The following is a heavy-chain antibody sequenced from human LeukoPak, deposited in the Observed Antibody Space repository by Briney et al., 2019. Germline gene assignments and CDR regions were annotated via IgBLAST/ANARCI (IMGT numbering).Heavy chain of an antibody. V-gene: IGHV4-4*02. CDR3: ARQGYCSSTSCPYYFDY. CDR2: IYHSGNT. CDR1: GGSISSGNW. D-gene: IGHD2-2*01. Sequence: SETLSLTCAVSGGSISSGNWWSWVRQPPGKGLEWIGEIYHSGNTNYNPSLKSRVTISVDWSKNHFSLKLSSVTAADTAVYYCARQGYCSSTSCPYYFDYWGQGTLVTVSS. J-gene: IGHJ4*02.